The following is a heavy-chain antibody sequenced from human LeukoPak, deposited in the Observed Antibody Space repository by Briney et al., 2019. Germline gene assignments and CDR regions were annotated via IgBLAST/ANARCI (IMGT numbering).Heavy chain of an antibody. D-gene: IGHD4-17*01. CDR2: INHSGST. J-gene: IGHJ6*02. CDR3: ARGHGDYGDPGHYYYYYGMDV. V-gene: IGHV4-34*01. CDR1: GGSFSGYY. Sequence: SETLSLTCAVYGGSFSGYYWSWIRQPPGKGLEWIGEINHSGSTNYNPSLKSRVTISVDTSKNQFSLKLSSVTAADTAVYYCARGHGDYGDPGHYYYYYGMDVWGQGTTVTVSS.